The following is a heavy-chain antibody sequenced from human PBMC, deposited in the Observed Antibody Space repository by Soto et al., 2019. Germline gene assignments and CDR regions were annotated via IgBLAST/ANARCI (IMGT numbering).Heavy chain of an antibody. Sequence: SVKVSCKASGGTFSSYAISWVRQAPGQGLEWMGGIIPIFGTANYAQKFQGRVTITADESTSTAYMELSSLRSEDTAVYYCARDRIAAAGTMDYWGQGTLVTVSS. CDR2: IIPIFGTA. D-gene: IGHD6-13*01. V-gene: IGHV1-69*13. CDR3: ARDRIAAAGTMDY. CDR1: GGTFSSYA. J-gene: IGHJ4*02.